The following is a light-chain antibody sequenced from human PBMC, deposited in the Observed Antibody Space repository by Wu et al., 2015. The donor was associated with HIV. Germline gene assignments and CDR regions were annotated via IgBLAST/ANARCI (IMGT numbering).Light chain of an antibody. J-gene: IGKJ1*01. CDR1: QGINSF. CDR3: QHYHTYPPT. V-gene: IGKV1-8*01. CDR2: GAS. Sequence: AIRMTQSPSSLSASTGDRVTINCRASQGINSFLAWYQQKPGQAPKLLMFGASTLQTGVPSRFSGNGSGTDFTLTINCLQSEDYATYYCQHYHTYPPTFGQGTKVEIK.